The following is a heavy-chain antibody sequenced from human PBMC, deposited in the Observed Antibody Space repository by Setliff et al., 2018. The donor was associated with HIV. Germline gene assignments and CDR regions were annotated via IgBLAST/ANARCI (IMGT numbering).Heavy chain of an antibody. J-gene: IGHJ4*02. V-gene: IGHV4-39*01. CDR3: ARRGMWSYETGGNPTATFDY. CDR1: GGSINSRSYY. D-gene: IGHD2-8*02. CDR2: IYFSGTP. Sequence: SETLSLTCTVSGGSINSRSYYWAWIRQPPGKGLEWVASIYFSGTPYYNPSLKNRVTISVDTSKNQFSPKLSSVTAADTAVYYCARRGMWSYETGGNPTATFDYWGQGVLVTVSS.